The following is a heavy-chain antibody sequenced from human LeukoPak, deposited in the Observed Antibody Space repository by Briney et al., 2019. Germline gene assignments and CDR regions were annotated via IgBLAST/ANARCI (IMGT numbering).Heavy chain of an antibody. CDR3: ARVVPDYYDSSGYYYDI. Sequence: GGSLRLSCAASGFTFDDYGMSWVRQAPGKGLEWVSGINWNGGSTGYADSVKGRFTISRDNAKNSLYLQMNSPRAEDTALYYCARVVPDYYDSSGYYYDIWGQGTMVTVSS. CDR2: INWNGGST. V-gene: IGHV3-20*04. D-gene: IGHD3-22*01. CDR1: GFTFDDYG. J-gene: IGHJ3*02.